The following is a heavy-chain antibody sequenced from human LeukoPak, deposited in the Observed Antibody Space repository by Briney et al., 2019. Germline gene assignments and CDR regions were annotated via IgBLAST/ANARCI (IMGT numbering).Heavy chain of an antibody. CDR1: GDTLTELS. Sequence: ASVKVSCKVSGDTLTELSMHWVRQAPGQGLEWMGWINPNSGGTNYAQKFQGRVTMTRDTSISTAYMELSRLRSDDTAVYYCARDRLAAAGIIEYWGQGTLVTVSS. J-gene: IGHJ4*02. V-gene: IGHV1-2*02. CDR3: ARDRLAAAGIIEY. CDR2: INPNSGGT. D-gene: IGHD6-13*01.